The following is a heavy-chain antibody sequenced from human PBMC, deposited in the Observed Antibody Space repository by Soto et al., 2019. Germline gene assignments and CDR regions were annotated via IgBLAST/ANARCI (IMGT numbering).Heavy chain of an antibody. CDR1: GFTFSSYA. Sequence: GGSLRLSCAASGFTFSSYAMSWVRQAPGKGLEWVSAISGSGGSTYYADSVKGRFTISRDNSKNTLYLQMNSLRAEDTAVYYCAKCGRSPDRAAADFRYAFDIWGQGTMVTVSS. D-gene: IGHD6-13*01. CDR2: ISGSGGST. V-gene: IGHV3-23*01. CDR3: AKCGRSPDRAAADFRYAFDI. J-gene: IGHJ3*02.